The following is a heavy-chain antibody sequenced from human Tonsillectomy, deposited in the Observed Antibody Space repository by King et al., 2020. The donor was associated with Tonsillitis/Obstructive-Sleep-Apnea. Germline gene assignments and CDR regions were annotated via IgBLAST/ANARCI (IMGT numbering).Heavy chain of an antibody. J-gene: IGHJ1*01. Sequence: VQLVESGAEVKKPGASVNVSCKASGYTFTSYAITWVRQAPGQGLEWMGWSRPNNGDTNFAQKLQGRVTMTSDTSTSTAYMELRSLRSDDTAVYYCARDYYDSSGYYHGYFQHWGQGTLVTVSS. CDR2: SRPNNGDT. CDR3: ARDYYDSSGYYHGYFQH. D-gene: IGHD3-22*01. V-gene: IGHV1-18*01. CDR1: GYTFTSYA.